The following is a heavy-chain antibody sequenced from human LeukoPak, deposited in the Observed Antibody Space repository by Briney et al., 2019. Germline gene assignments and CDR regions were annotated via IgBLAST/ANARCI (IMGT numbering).Heavy chain of an antibody. J-gene: IGHJ3*02. D-gene: IGHD1-7*01. Sequence: PGGSLRLSCAASAFTFSSYGMHWVRQAPGKGLEWVAVISYDGSNKYYADSVKVRFTISRYNYKNTLYLQMNSLRAEATAVYYCSREVQKNWNYPGVEAFDIWGQGTMVTVSS. CDR3: SREVQKNWNYPGVEAFDI. CDR2: ISYDGSNK. CDR1: AFTFSSYG. V-gene: IGHV3-30*03.